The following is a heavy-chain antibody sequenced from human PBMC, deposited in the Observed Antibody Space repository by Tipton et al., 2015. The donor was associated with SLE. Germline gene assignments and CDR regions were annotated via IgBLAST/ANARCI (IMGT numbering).Heavy chain of an antibody. Sequence: GSLRLSCAASGFTVSNYQMSWVRQAPGEGLEWVSVVYVGGTTYYADSVKGRFTISRDDSKNMLHLQMNSLRAEDTAVYYCARGPRVPTSGWYIDCWGQGTLVTVSS. J-gene: IGHJ4*02. V-gene: IGHV3-53*01. CDR1: GFTVSNYQ. D-gene: IGHD6-19*01. CDR3: ARGPRVPTSGWYIDC. CDR2: VYVGGTT.